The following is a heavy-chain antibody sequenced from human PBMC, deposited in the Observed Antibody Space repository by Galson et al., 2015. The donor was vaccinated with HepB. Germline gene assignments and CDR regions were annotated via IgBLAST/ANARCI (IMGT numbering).Heavy chain of an antibody. V-gene: IGHV3-7*03. CDR1: GFHFSGYW. CDR2: IKRDGTEK. J-gene: IGHJ4*02. CDR3: ARGKGEAEGFDY. Sequence: SLRLSCAASGFHFSGYWMSWVRQAPGKGLEWVANIKRDGTEKYYADSVKGQFSVSRDNAKNSLYLEIHSLRPKDTAIYYCARGKGEAEGFDYWGQGSLVTVPS.